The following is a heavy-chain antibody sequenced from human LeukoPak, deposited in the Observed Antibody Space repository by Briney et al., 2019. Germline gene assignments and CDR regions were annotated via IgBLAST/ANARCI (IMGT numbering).Heavy chain of an antibody. D-gene: IGHD6-19*01. Sequence: ATVKISCKVSGYTFTDYYMHWVQQAPGKGLEWMGLVDPEDGETIYAEKFQGRVTITADTSTDTAYMELSSLRSEDTAVYYCATEFGSQSAGTMPLAAFDIWGQGTIVTVSS. CDR2: VDPEDGET. CDR1: GYTFTDYY. CDR3: ATEFGSQSAGTMPLAAFDI. J-gene: IGHJ3*02. V-gene: IGHV1-69-2*01.